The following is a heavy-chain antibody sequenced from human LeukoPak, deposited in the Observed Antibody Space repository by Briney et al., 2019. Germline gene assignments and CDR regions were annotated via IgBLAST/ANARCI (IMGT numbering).Heavy chain of an antibody. CDR1: GGTFSSYA. CDR2: IIPIFGTA. V-gene: IGHV1-69*13. CDR3: ARSSDYSNYLFDY. Sequence: GASVKVSCKASGGTFSSYAISWVRQAPGQGLEWMGGIIPIFGTANYAQKFQGRVTITADESTSTAYMELSSLRSEDTAMYYCARSSDYSNYLFDYWGQGTLVTVSS. D-gene: IGHD4-11*01. J-gene: IGHJ4*02.